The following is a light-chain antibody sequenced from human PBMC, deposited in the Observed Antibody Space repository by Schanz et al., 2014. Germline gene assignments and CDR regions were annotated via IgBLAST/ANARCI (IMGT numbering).Light chain of an antibody. Sequence: EIVLTQSPGTLSLSPGERATLSCRASQSVSRNYLAWYQQKPGQAPRLLIHGASSRATGIPDRFSGSGSGTDFTLTISRLEPEDFAVYYCQQYGSSPMYTFGQGTKLEIK. CDR2: GAS. CDR3: QQYGSSPMYT. V-gene: IGKV3-20*01. J-gene: IGKJ2*01. CDR1: QSVSRNY.